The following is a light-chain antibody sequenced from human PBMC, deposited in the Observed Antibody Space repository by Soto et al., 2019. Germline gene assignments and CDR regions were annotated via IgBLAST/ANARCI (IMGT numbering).Light chain of an antibody. CDR3: QQYNKWPPGT. CDR2: GAS. CDR1: QSVSTN. Sequence: EILMTQSPATLSVSPGERATLSCRASQSVSTNLAWYQQTPGQAPRLLIYGASTRATGIPARFSGSGSGTEFTLTISSLQSEDLAVYYCQQYNKWPPGTFDQGTKVEIK. V-gene: IGKV3-15*01. J-gene: IGKJ1*01.